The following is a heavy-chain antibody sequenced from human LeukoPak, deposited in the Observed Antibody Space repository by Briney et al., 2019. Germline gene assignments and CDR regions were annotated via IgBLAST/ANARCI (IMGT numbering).Heavy chain of an antibody. CDR1: GFTFSSYA. J-gene: IGHJ4*02. CDR2: ISYDGSNK. Sequence: GGSLRLSCAASGFTFSSYAMHWVRQAPGKGLEWVAVISYDGSNKYYADSVKGRFTISRDNSKNTLYLQMNSLRAEDTAVYYCARTDSSQQLVQVDYWGQGTLVTVSS. D-gene: IGHD6-13*01. CDR3: ARTDSSQQLVQVDY. V-gene: IGHV3-30-3*01.